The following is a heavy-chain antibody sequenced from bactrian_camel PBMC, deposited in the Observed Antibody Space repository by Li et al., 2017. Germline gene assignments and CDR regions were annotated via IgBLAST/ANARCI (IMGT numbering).Heavy chain of an antibody. Sequence: VQLVESGGDSVQVGGSLRLSCVASGDTIGRYCMGWFRQIPDKEREAVAGIESDGSTSYADSVKGRFTISQDATKNTLYLQMNSLKTDDTGVYYCAALNETFGARFAWCSDFRGEGTQVTVS. J-gene: IGHJ4*01. V-gene: IGHV3S55*01. D-gene: IGHD1*01. CDR2: IESDGST. CDR1: GDTIGRYC. CDR3: AALNETFGARFAWCSDF.